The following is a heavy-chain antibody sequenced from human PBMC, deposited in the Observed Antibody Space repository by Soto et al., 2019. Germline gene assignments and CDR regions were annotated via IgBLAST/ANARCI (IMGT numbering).Heavy chain of an antibody. CDR1: GASITNYF. CDR3: ASLGPTVDY. CDR2: ISISGIT. Sequence: LSLTCAVSGASITNYFWNWVRQPAGKGLEWIGRISISGITNYNPSLKSRVTMSLDTSKNQFSLKLSSVTAADTAVYYCASLGPTVDYWGQGTLVTVSS. V-gene: IGHV4-4*07. J-gene: IGHJ4*02. D-gene: IGHD1-26*01.